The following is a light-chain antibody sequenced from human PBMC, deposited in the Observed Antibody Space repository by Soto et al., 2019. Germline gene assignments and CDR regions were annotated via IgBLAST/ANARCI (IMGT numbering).Light chain of an antibody. CDR3: SSYTSSSTYV. CDR1: SSDVGGYNY. J-gene: IGLJ1*01. CDR2: DVS. Sequence: QSVLTQPASVSGSPGQSITISCTETSSDVGGYNYVSWYQQHPGKAPKLMIYDVSNRPSGLSNRFSGSKSGNTASLTISGLQAEDEADYYCSSYTSSSTYVFGTGTKVTVL. V-gene: IGLV2-14*01.